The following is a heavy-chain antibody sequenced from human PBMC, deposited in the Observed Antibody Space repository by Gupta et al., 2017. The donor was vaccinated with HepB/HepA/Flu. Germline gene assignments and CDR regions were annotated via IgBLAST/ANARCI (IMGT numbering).Heavy chain of an antibody. D-gene: IGHD4/OR15-4a*01. CDR2: IDWDDDK. J-gene: IGHJ4*01. CDR3: ARRGLYDYNLYFDY. CDR1: GFSLSTSGMC. Sequence: QVTLRESGPALVKPTQTLTLTCTFSGFSLSTSGMCESWIRQPPGKALEWLARIDWDDDKYYSTSLKTRLTISKDTSKNQVVRTMTHMDPVETSTYYCARRGLYDYNLYFDYRFHVTLVTVSS. V-gene: IGHV2-70*15.